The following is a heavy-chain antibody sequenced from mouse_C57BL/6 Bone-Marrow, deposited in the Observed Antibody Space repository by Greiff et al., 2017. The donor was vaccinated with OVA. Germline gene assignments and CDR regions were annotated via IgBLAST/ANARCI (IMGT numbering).Heavy chain of an antibody. Sequence: EVKLVESGPGLVKPSQSLSLTCSVTGYSITSGYYWNWILQFPGNKLEWMGYISYDGSNNYNPSLKNRISITRDTSKNQFFLKLNSVTTEDTATYYCARANYSNYDLFAYWGQGTLVTVSA. V-gene: IGHV3-6*01. CDR2: ISYDGSN. CDR1: GYSITSGYY. CDR3: ARANYSNYDLFAY. J-gene: IGHJ3*01. D-gene: IGHD2-5*01.